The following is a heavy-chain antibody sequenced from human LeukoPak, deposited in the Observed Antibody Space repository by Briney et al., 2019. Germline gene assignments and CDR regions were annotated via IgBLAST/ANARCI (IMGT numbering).Heavy chain of an antibody. Sequence: SETLSLTCTVSGGSISSGGYSWSWIRQPPGKGLEWIGEINHSGSTNYNPSLKSRVTISVDTSKNQFSLKLSSVTAADTAVYYCARPGYCGGDCYSAPNWFDPWGQGTLVTVSS. D-gene: IGHD2-21*02. CDR2: INHSGST. CDR1: GGSISSGGYS. V-gene: IGHV4-39*07. J-gene: IGHJ5*02. CDR3: ARPGYCGGDCYSAPNWFDP.